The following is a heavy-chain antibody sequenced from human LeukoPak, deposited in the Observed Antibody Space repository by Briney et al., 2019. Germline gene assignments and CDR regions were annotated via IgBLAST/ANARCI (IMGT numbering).Heavy chain of an antibody. J-gene: IGHJ4*02. CDR2: ISSSGSTI. Sequence: GGSLRLSCAASGFTFSDYYMSWIRQAPGKGLEWISCISSSGSTIYYADSVKGRFTISRDNAKNSLYLQMNSLRAEDTAVYYCARVAIAAAGVFDYWGQGTLVTVSS. V-gene: IGHV3-11*04. CDR3: ARVAIAAAGVFDY. CDR1: GFTFSDYY. D-gene: IGHD6-13*01.